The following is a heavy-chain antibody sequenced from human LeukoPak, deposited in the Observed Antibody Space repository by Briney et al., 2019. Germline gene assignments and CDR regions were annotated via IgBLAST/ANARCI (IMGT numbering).Heavy chain of an antibody. J-gene: IGHJ4*02. V-gene: IGHV4-59*01. CDR2: IYYSGST. Sequence: MASETLSLTCTVSGGSISGYYWSWIRQPPGKGLEWIGYIYYSGSTNYNPSLKSRVTISIDTSKKQFSLKLSSVTAADTAVYYCARVDYSNPSYWGQGTLVTVSS. CDR1: GGSISGYY. CDR3: ARVDYSNPSY. D-gene: IGHD4-11*01.